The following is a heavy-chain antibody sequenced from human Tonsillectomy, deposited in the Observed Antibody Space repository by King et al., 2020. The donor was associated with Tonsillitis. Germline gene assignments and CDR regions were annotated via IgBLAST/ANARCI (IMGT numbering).Heavy chain of an antibody. CDR3: ARPRASRPAFDI. J-gene: IGHJ3*02. D-gene: IGHD6-6*01. Sequence: VQLVESGAEVKKPGASVKVSCKASGYTFTSYFLHWVRQAPGQGLEWMAIINPRDGNTSYAQKFQGRVTMTRDTSTSTVYMEMSSLRSADTAVYYCARPRASRPAFDIWGQGTMVTVSS. CDR2: INPRDGNT. V-gene: IGHV1-46*03. CDR1: GYTFTSYF.